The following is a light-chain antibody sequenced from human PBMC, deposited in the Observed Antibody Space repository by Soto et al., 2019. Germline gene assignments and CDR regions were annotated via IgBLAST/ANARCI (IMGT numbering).Light chain of an antibody. CDR2: GNT. V-gene: IGLV1-40*01. CDR1: SSNIGAGYD. J-gene: IGLJ1*01. CDR3: QSYDRSLSGSYV. Sequence: QSVLTQPPSVSGAPGQRVTISCTGSSSNIGAGYDVHWYQQLPGTAPKLLIYGNTNRPSGVPDRFSGSKSGTSASLAITGLQAEDGADYYCQSYDRSLSGSYVFGTGTKVTVL.